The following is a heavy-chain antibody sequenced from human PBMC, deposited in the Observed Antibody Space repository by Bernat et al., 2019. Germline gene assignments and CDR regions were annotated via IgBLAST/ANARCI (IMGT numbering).Heavy chain of an antibody. CDR3: AREGSDTPYNWFDP. CDR2: ISSDGSTT. V-gene: IGHV3-74*01. CDR1: GFTFSNYW. D-gene: IGHD5-18*01. J-gene: IGHJ5*02. Sequence: EVQLVESGGGFVQPGGSLRLSCAASGFTFSNYWMHWVRQAPGKGLVWVSRISSDGSTTSYADSMKGRFTISRDNAKNTLFLQMNSLSAEDTAVYFCAREGSDTPYNWFDPWGQGTLVTVSS.